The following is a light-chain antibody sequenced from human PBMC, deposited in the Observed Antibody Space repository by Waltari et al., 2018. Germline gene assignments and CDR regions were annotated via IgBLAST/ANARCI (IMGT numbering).Light chain of an antibody. J-gene: IGLJ1*01. CDR3: SSYAGSNNLV. Sequence: QSALTQPPSASGSPGQSVTISCTGTSSDIGGYKYVSWYRQHPGKGPKLLIYEVSKRPSGVPNRFSGSKSGHTASLTVSGLQAEDEADYYCSSYAGSNNLVFGTGTKVTVL. CDR1: SSDIGGYKY. CDR2: EVS. V-gene: IGLV2-8*01.